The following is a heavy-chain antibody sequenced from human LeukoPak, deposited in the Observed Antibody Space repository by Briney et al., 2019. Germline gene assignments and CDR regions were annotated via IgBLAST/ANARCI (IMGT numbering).Heavy chain of an antibody. CDR3: AKMVAVAGTSAFDI. J-gene: IGHJ3*02. CDR2: ISYDGSNK. V-gene: IGHV3-30*18. D-gene: IGHD6-19*01. CDR1: GFTFSSYG. Sequence: GGSLRLSCAASGFTFSSYGMHWVRQAPGKGLEWVAVISYDGSNKYYADSVKGRFTISRDNSKNTLYLQMNSLRAEDTAVYYCAKMVAVAGTSAFDIWGQGTMVTVSS.